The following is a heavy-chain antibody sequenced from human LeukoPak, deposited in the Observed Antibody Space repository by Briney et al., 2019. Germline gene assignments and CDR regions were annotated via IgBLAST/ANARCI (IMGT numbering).Heavy chain of an antibody. CDR3: ARDLVDYDFWSDYLIDRSYYGMDV. CDR2: SIPILGIA. CDR1: GGTFSSYA. D-gene: IGHD3-3*01. V-gene: IGHV1-69*04. Sequence: GASVKVSCKASGGTFSSYAISWVRQAPGQGLEWMGRSIPILGIANYAQKFQGRVTITADKSTSTAYMGLSSLRSEDTAVYYCARDLVDYDFWSDYLIDRSYYGMDVWGQGTTVTVSS. J-gene: IGHJ6*02.